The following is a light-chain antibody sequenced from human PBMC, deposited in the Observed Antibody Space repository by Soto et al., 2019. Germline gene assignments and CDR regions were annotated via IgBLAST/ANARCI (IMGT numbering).Light chain of an antibody. CDR1: ESISNK. V-gene: IGKV1-39*01. CDR3: QQGYRTPFT. Sequence: DIQMTQSPSSLSASVGDRVTITRRASESISNKLNWYQQKPGKAPALLISAASRLHSGVPSRFSGSGSGTDFTLTISNLQHGDFATYYCQQGYRTPFTFGPGTKVDIK. J-gene: IGKJ3*01. CDR2: AAS.